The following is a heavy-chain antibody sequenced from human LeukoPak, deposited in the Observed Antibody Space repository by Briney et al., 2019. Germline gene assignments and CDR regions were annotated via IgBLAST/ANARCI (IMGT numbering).Heavy chain of an antibody. D-gene: IGHD6-19*01. V-gene: IGHV7-4-1*02. J-gene: IGHJ4*02. CDR1: GYTFTSYA. CDR3: ARNKIGIAVAGGNFDY. Sequence: ASVKVSCKASGYTFTSYAMNCVRQAPGQGLECMGWINTNTGSPTYAQGFTGRFVFSLDTSVSTAYLKISSLKAEDTAVYYCARNKIGIAVAGGNFDYWGQGTLVTVSS. CDR2: INTNTGSP.